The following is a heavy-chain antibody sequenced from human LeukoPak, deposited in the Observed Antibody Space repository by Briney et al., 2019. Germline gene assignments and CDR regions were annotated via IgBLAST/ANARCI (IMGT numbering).Heavy chain of an antibody. V-gene: IGHV3-23*01. CDR1: GFTFSSYA. CDR3: AKVIAVAGTPVDY. J-gene: IGHJ4*02. CDR2: ISGSGGST. Sequence: GGSLRLSCAASGFTFSSYAMRGVRQAPGKGLEWGSAISGSGGSTYYADSVKGRFTISRDNSKNTLYLQMNSVRAEDTAVYYCAKVIAVAGTPVDYWGQGTLVTVSS. D-gene: IGHD6-19*01.